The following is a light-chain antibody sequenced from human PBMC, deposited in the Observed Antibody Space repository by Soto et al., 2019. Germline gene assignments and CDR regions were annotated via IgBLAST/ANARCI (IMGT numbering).Light chain of an antibody. CDR3: QVWDSGSDHVV. CDR2: YDR. CDR1: GIGSKS. V-gene: IGLV3-21*04. Sequence: SYELTQSPSVSVAPGKTARITCGESGIGSKSVHWYQQKPGQAPVLVIYYDRHRPSGIPERFSGSNSGNTATLTISRVEAVDEADYYCQVWDSGSDHVVFGGGTELTVL. J-gene: IGLJ2*01.